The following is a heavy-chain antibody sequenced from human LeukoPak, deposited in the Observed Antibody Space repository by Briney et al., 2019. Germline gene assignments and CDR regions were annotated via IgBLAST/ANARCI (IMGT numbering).Heavy chain of an antibody. V-gene: IGHV1-2*02. CDR3: ARDVKGKPHSSYYDSSGYCPFHY. Sequence: EASVKVSCKASGYTFTGYYMHWVRRAPGQGLEWMGWINPNSGGTNYAQKFQGRVAMTRDTSISTAYMELSRLRSDDTAVYYCARDVKGKPHSSYYDSSGYCPFHYWGQGTLVTVSS. D-gene: IGHD3-22*01. CDR1: GYTFTGYY. J-gene: IGHJ4*02. CDR2: INPNSGGT.